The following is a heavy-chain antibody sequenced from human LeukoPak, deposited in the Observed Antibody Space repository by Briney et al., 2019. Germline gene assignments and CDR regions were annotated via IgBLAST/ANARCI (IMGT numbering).Heavy chain of an antibody. CDR3: ATLVGYGSFFDN. Sequence: GESLTISCKGSGYSFTSYWICGVRPVPGKSVGYMWIISLGDSDTNCSSSFEALVPISAAKALSTSCLTGSSLRASRTATYYCATLVGYGSFFDNWGEGALVTVSS. J-gene: IGHJ4*02. CDR1: GYSFTSYW. D-gene: IGHD3-10*01. V-gene: IGHV5-51*01. CDR2: ISLGDSDT.